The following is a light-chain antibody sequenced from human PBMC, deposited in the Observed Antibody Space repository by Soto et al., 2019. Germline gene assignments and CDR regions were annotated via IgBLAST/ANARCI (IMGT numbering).Light chain of an antibody. CDR1: QGIRND. CDR3: LQHNGYPFT. CDR2: GAY. V-gene: IGKV1-17*01. Sequence: DIQVTQSPSSLSTSVGDTVTITCRASQGIRNDLDWYQQKPGKAPERLIYGAYSLQSGVPPRFSGSGSGTEFTLTISSLQPEAFATYYCLQHNGYPFTFGGGTTVQIK. J-gene: IGKJ4*01.